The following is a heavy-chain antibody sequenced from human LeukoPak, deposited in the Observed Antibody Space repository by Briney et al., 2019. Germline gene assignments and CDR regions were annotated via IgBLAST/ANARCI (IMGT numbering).Heavy chain of an antibody. CDR1: GFTFSTYA. CDR3: VRKALGYRLGYGDY. CDR2: ISANGAST. Sequence: GGSLRLPCAASGFTFSTYAMSWVRQAPGKGLEWVSAISANGASTFYADSVKGRFTVSRDSSRDTLYLQMNSLRAEDTAVYFCVRKALGYRLGYGDYWGQGTLVTASS. D-gene: IGHD5-12*01. V-gene: IGHV3-23*01. J-gene: IGHJ4*02.